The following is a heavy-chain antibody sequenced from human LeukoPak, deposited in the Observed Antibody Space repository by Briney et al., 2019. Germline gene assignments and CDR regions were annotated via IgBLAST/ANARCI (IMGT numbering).Heavy chain of an antibody. Sequence: PSETLSLTCTVSGGSISSSSYYWGWIRQPPGKGLEWIGSIYYSGSTYYNPSLKSRVTISVDTSKNQFSLKLSSVTAADTAVYYCARWEVVPAAFSLITTNWFDPWGQGTLVTVSS. CDR2: IYYSGST. D-gene: IGHD2-2*01. J-gene: IGHJ5*02. CDR3: ARWEVVPAAFSLITTNWFDP. CDR1: GGSISSSSYY. V-gene: IGHV4-39*07.